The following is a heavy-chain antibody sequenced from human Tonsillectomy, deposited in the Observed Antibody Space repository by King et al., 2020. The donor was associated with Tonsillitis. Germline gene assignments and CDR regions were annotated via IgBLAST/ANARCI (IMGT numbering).Heavy chain of an antibody. CDR3: SRRARRDGYHFDY. CDR1: GGSISSYY. J-gene: IGHJ4*02. CDR2: IYYTGSP. V-gene: IGHV4-59*01. D-gene: IGHD5-24*01. Sequence: QLQESGPGLVKPSETLSLTCTVSGGSISSYYWNWIRQPPGKGLEWIGFIYYTGSPNYNPSLKSRVTISVDTSKNQFSLKLTSVTAADTAVYYCSRRARRDGYHFDYWGQGTLATVSS.